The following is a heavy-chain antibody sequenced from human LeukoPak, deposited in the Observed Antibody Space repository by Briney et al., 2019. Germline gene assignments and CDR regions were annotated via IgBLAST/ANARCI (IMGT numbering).Heavy chain of an antibody. D-gene: IGHD6-13*01. CDR3: ARVGSLAAAGTPDY. CDR1: GFTFSDYY. Sequence: GGSLRLSCAASGFTFSDYYMSWIRQAPGKGLEWVSYISSTGSHTTYADSVKGRFTISRDNAKNSLSLQVNSLRADATAVHYYARVGSLAAAGTPDYWGQGTLVTVSS. V-gene: IGHV3-11*06. CDR2: ISSTGSHT. J-gene: IGHJ4*02.